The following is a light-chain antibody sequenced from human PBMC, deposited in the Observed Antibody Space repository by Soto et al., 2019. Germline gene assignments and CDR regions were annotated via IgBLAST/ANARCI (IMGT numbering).Light chain of an antibody. CDR1: NSDFAGYNF. V-gene: IGLV2-8*01. CDR2: EVN. CDR3: SSYITSNNLRV. J-gene: IGLJ1*01. Sequence: QSALTQPPSASGSPGQSVTISCTGTNSDFAGYNFVSWFQQHPGKAPRLTIYEVNERPSGVPHRFSGSKSGNTASLTISGLQADDEADYYCSSYITSNNLRVFGTGTKLTVL.